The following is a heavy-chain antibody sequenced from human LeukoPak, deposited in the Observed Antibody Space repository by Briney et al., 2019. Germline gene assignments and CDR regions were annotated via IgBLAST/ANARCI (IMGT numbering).Heavy chain of an antibody. Sequence: GRSLRLSCAASGLTFSNYGMHWVRQAPGKGLEWVAVISFDGSNKYYAESVKGRFTISRDNAKNTLYLEMNSLRAEETAVYYCAKVAFQLVMEPDYYGMDVWGQGTTVTVSS. V-gene: IGHV3-30*18. CDR3: AKVAFQLVMEPDYYGMDV. CDR1: GLTFSNYG. D-gene: IGHD2-15*01. J-gene: IGHJ6*02. CDR2: ISFDGSNK.